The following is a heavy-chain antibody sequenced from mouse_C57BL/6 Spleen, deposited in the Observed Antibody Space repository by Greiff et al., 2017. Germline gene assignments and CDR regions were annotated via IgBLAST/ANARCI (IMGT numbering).Heavy chain of an antibody. CDR1: GYTFTSYW. Sequence: QVQLQQPGAELVRPGSSVKLSCKASGYTFTSYWMHWVKQRPIQGLEWIGNIDPSDSETHYNQKFKDKATLTVDKSSSTAYMQLSSLTSEDSAVYYCARSPYDYDGWYYAMDYWGQGTSVTVSS. CDR3: ARSPYDYDGWYYAMDY. J-gene: IGHJ4*01. CDR2: IDPSDSET. V-gene: IGHV1-52*01. D-gene: IGHD2-4*01.